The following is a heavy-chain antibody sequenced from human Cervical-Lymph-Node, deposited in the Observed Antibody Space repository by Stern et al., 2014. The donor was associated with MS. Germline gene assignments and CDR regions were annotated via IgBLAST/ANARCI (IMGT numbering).Heavy chain of an antibody. CDR3: ATGAHGMDV. Sequence: QVQLGQSGAEVKKVGSSVKVSCKASGDTLSSHTISWVRQAPGQGLEWMGGIIPVFDAPSYAQKLQGRGRITSDETTNTAHMELSSLTSEDTAVYYCATGAHGMDVWGQGTAVTVSS. J-gene: IGHJ6*02. V-gene: IGHV1-69*01. CDR2: IIPVFDAP. CDR1: GDTLSSHT. D-gene: IGHD3-10*01.